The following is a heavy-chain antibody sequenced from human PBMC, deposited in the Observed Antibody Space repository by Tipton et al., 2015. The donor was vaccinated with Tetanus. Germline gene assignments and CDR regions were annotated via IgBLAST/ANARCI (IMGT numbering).Heavy chain of an antibody. V-gene: IGHV4-31*03. Sequence: TLSFTCTVSGGSISSGGYYWSWIRQHPGKGLEWIGYIYYSGSTYYNPSLKSRVTISVDTSKNQFSLKLSSVTAADTAVYYCARAPSQDGDLDSWGQGTLVTVSS. CDR3: ARAPSQDGDLDS. CDR1: GGSISSGGYY. CDR2: IYYSGST. J-gene: IGHJ4*02. D-gene: IGHD4-17*01.